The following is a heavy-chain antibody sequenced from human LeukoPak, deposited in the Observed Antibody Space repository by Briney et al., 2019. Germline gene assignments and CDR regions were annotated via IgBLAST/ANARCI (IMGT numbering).Heavy chain of an antibody. D-gene: IGHD3-9*01. J-gene: IGHJ4*02. CDR3: ARHPLTQQRPRADWYWVDY. Sequence: GESLKISCKASGYDFRNYWIGWVRQTPGKGLEWMGIIYPGDSATRYSPSFQGQVTISADRSISTAYLQWSSLKASDTAMYYCARHPLTQQRPRADWYWVDYWGQGTLVTVSS. CDR1: GYDFRNYW. CDR2: IYPGDSAT. V-gene: IGHV5-51*01.